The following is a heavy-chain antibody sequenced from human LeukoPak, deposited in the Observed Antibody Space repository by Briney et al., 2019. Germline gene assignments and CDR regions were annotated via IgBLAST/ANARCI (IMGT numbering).Heavy chain of an antibody. CDR3: ARSSSVKGAFDI. Sequence: ASVKASCKASGYTFISYAMNWVRQAPGQGLEWMGGIIPIFGTANYAQKFQGRVTITADKSTSTAYMELSSLRSEDTAGYYCARSSSVKGAFDIWGQGKMVTVSS. V-gene: IGHV1-69*06. D-gene: IGHD4-11*01. CDR2: IIPIFGTA. CDR1: GYTFISYA. J-gene: IGHJ3*02.